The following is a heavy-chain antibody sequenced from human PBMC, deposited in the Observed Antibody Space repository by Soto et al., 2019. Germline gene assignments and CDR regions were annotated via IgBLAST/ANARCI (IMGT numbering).Heavy chain of an antibody. V-gene: IGHV6-1*01. Sequence: ILSRKCVVSGDIFSSKNSAWHWIRQSPSRGLEWLGRTYYRSKWSSNYAVSVRSRITINPDTSKNQFSLQLRSVTPDDTAMYYCERTGDYLVDSWGQGTLVTVS. CDR1: GDIFSSKNSA. D-gene: IGHD7-27*01. CDR3: ERTGDYLVDS. J-gene: IGHJ5*01. CDR2: TYYRSKWSS.